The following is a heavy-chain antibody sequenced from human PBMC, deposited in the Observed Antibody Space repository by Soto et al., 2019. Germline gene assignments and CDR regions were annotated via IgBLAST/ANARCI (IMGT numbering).Heavy chain of an antibody. J-gene: IGHJ2*01. D-gene: IGHD3-22*01. CDR2: IYYSGST. CDR3: ARHQPGYYYDSRHFDL. CDR1: GGSISSYY. V-gene: IGHV4-59*08. Sequence: QVQLQESGPGLVKPSETLSLTCIVSGGSISSYYWSWIRQPPGKGLEWIGYIYYSGSTNYNPSLKSRVTISVDTSKNQFSLKLSSVTAADTAVYYCARHQPGYYYDSRHFDLWGRGTLVTVSS.